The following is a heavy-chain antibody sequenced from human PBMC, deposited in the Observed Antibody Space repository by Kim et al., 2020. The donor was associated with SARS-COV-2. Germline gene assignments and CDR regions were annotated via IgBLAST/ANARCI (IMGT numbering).Heavy chain of an antibody. Sequence: SETLSLTCTVSGGSISSSSYYWGWIRQPPGKGLEWIGSIYYSGSTYYNPSLKSRVTISVDTSKNQFSLKLSSVTAADTAVYYCAREGSLYYYDSSGTPGGRFDPWGQGTLVTVSS. D-gene: IGHD3-22*01. J-gene: IGHJ5*02. CDR3: AREGSLYYYDSSGTPGGRFDP. V-gene: IGHV4-39*07. CDR1: GGSISSSSYY. CDR2: IYYSGST.